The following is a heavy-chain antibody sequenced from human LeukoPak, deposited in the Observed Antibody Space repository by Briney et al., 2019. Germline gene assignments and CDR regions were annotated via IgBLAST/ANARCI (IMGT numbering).Heavy chain of an antibody. CDR3: ARAGYYNSGSAFDY. D-gene: IGHD3-10*01. CDR2: INPNSGGT. CDR1: GYIFTGYY. J-gene: IGHJ4*02. V-gene: IGHV1-2*02. Sequence: GASVKVSCKASGYIFTGYYMHWVRQAPGQGLDWMGWINPNSGGTNYAQKFQGRVTMTRDTSISTAYMELSKLRSDDTAVYHCARAGYYNSGSAFDYWGQGTLVTVSS.